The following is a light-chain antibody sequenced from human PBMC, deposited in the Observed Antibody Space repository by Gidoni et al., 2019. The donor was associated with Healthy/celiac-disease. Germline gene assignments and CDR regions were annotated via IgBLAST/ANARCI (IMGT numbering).Light chain of an antibody. Sequence: EFVLTQSPGTRSLSPGESATLSCRASQSVSSSYLARYQQTPGQAPRLLIYGASSRATGIRDRCSGSGSGTDFTLTISRMETEDFAVYYCQQYGSSPPMCSFGQGTKLEIK. CDR3: QQYGSSPPMCS. CDR1: QSVSSSY. V-gene: IGKV3-20*01. CDR2: GAS. J-gene: IGKJ2*04.